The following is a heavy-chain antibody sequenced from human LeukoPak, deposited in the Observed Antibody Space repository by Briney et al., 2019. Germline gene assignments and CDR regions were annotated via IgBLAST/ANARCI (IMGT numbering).Heavy chain of an antibody. CDR1: GGSISSYY. CDR2: IYYSGYT. V-gene: IGHV4-59*08. CDR3: ARHILYYYGSGSYSKFDY. J-gene: IGHJ4*02. D-gene: IGHD3-10*01. Sequence: PSETLSLTCTVSGGSISSYYWSWIRQPPGKGLEWSGDIYYSGYTNYNPSLKSRVTISVDTSENQFSLKLSSVTAADTAVYYCARHILYYYGSGSYSKFDYWGQGTPGTVSS.